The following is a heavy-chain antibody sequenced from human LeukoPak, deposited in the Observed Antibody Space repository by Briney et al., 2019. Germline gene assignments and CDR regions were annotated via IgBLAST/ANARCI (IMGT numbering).Heavy chain of an antibody. Sequence: GGSLRLSCAASGFTFSSYSMNWVRQAPGKGLEWVSSISSSSSYIYYADSVKGRFTISRDNAKNSLYLQMNSLRAEDTAVYYCARGLATTVTTPFGYWGQGTLVTVSS. D-gene: IGHD4-17*01. CDR1: GFTFSSYS. V-gene: IGHV3-21*01. CDR3: ARGLATTVTTPFGY. CDR2: ISSSSSYI. J-gene: IGHJ4*02.